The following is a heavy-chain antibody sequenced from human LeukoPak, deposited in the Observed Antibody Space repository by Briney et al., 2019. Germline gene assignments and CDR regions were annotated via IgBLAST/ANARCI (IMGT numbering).Heavy chain of an antibody. J-gene: IGHJ6*02. V-gene: IGHV4-39*01. D-gene: IGHD2-2*01. CDR1: GGSISSSSYY. Sequence: SETLSLTCTVSGGSISSSSYYWGWIRQPPGKGLEWIGSIYYSGSTYYNPSLKSRVTISVDTSKNQFSLKLSSVTAADTAVYYCARPGHGYCSSTSCPYYCYYGMDVWGQGTTVTVSS. CDR2: IYYSGST. CDR3: ARPGHGYCSSTSCPYYCYYGMDV.